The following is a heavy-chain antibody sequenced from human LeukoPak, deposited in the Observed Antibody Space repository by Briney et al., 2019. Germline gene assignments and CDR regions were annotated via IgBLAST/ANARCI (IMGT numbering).Heavy chain of an antibody. Sequence: SETLSLTCTVSGGSISSYYWSWIRQPPGKGLEWIGYIYYSGSTNYNPSLKSRVTISVDTSKNPFSLKLSSVTAADTAVYYCARLGIVGATAGAFDIWGQGTMVTVSS. CDR1: GGSISSYY. CDR3: ARLGIVGATAGAFDI. V-gene: IGHV4-59*08. J-gene: IGHJ3*02. CDR2: IYYSGST. D-gene: IGHD1-26*01.